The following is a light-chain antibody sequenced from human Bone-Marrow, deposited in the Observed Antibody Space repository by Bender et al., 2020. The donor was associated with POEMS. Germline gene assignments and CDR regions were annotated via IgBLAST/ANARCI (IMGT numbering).Light chain of an antibody. CDR3: CSYASSTTVTV. V-gene: IGLV2-23*01. J-gene: IGLJ1*01. Sequence: QSALTQPASVSGSPGQSITISCTGVTTNVGTYNLVSWYQQHPGKAPKLMISEGNKRPSGVSNRFSGSRSGNTASLTISGLQAEDEADYYCCSYASSTTVTVFGSGTRVTVL. CDR2: EGN. CDR1: TTNVGTYNL.